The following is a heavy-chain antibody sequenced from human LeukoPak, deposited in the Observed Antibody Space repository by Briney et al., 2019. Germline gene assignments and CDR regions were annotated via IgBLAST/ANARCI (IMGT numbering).Heavy chain of an antibody. CDR2: IYYSGST. J-gene: IGHJ6*02. D-gene: IGHD3-3*01. CDR1: GGSISSYY. CDR3: ARDMWGFGVVNPYYYYGMDA. V-gene: IGHV4-59*01. Sequence: SETQSLTCTVSGGSISSYYWSWIRQPPGKGLEWIGYIYYSGSTNYNPSLKSRVTISVDTSKNQFSLKLSSVTAADTAVYYCARDMWGFGVVNPYYYYGMDAWGQGTTVTVSS.